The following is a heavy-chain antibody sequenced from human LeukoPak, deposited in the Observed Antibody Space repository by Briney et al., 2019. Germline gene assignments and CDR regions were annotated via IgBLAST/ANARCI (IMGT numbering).Heavy chain of an antibody. V-gene: IGHV3-23*01. CDR1: GFTFSTYG. D-gene: IGHD5-18*01. J-gene: IGHJ4*02. Sequence: GGSLRLSCAASGFTFSTYGMSWVRQAPGKGLEWVSAISGSGGSTYYADSVKGRFTISRDNSKNTVYLQMNSLRAEDTAVYYCAKVPWIQLWTRFDYWGQGTLVTVSS. CDR3: AKVPWIQLWTRFDY. CDR2: ISGSGGST.